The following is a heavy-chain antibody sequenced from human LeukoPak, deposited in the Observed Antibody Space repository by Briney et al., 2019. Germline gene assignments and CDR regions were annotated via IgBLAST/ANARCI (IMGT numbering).Heavy chain of an antibody. D-gene: IGHD2-2*01. CDR1: GFTFSDYY. J-gene: IGHJ3*02. CDR3: ARHKCSSTTCQMRYAFDI. Sequence: GGSLRLSCAASGFTFSDYYMSWIRQAPGKGLEWVSYISSSGSTIYYADSVKGRFTISRDNAKNSLYLQMNSLTAEDTAVYYCARHKCSSTTCQMRYAFDIWGQGTMVTVSS. V-gene: IGHV3-11*04. CDR2: ISSSGSTI.